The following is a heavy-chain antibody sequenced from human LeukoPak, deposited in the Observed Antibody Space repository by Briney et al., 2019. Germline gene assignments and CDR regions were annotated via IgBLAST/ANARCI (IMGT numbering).Heavy chain of an antibody. CDR2: IWYDASNK. V-gene: IGHV3-33*01. J-gene: IGHJ4*02. Sequence: GRSLTLSCAASGFTFSSFGMHWVRQAPGKGLEWVAVIWYDASNKYYADSVKGRFTISRDNSKNTLYLQMNSLRDDDTAVYYCARGGSYSYCWGQGTLVTVSS. CDR1: GFTFSSFG. D-gene: IGHD3-10*01. CDR3: ARGGSYSYC.